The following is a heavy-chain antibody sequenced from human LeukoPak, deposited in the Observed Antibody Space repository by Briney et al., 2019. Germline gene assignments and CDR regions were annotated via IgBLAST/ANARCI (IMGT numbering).Heavy chain of an antibody. CDR2: TYYRSKWYY. CDR3: SLPRPKYHYGMDV. V-gene: IGHV6-1*01. J-gene: IGHJ6*04. D-gene: IGHD6-6*01. Sequence: SQTLSLTCAISGDSVSSISVAWNWIRQSPSRGLEWLGRTYYRSKWYYEYAVSVKSRINISPDTSKNQFSLQLTSVTPEDTAVYYCSLPRPKYHYGMDVWGKGTTVTVSS. CDR1: GDSVSSISVA.